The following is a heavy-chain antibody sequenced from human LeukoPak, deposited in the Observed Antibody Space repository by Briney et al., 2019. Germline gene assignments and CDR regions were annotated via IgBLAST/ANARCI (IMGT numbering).Heavy chain of an antibody. V-gene: IGHV3-11*06. Sequence: GGSLRLSCAASGFTFSDYYMSWIRQAPGKGLEWDSYITTSGSDTNYPNSVKGRFTISRDNAKNSLYLQMNSLRAEDTAVYYCARDQGDNYDSSGYYPYWGQGTLVSVSS. CDR3: ARDQGDNYDSSGYYPY. J-gene: IGHJ4*02. CDR2: ITTSGSDT. CDR1: GFTFSDYY. D-gene: IGHD3-22*01.